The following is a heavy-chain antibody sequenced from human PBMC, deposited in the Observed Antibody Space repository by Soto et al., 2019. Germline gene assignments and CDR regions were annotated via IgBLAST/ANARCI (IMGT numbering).Heavy chain of an antibody. CDR2: INPNSGGT. CDR3: ARSTAVAARYYYGMDV. V-gene: IGHV1-2*04. D-gene: IGHD6-19*01. J-gene: IGHJ6*02. Sequence: QVQLVQSGAEVKKPGASVKVSCKASGYTFTGYYMHWVRQAPGQGLEWMGWINPNSGGTNYAQKFQGWVTMTRDTPISTAYMELSRLRSDDTAVYYCARSTAVAARYYYGMDVWGHGSTVTASS. CDR1: GYTFTGYY.